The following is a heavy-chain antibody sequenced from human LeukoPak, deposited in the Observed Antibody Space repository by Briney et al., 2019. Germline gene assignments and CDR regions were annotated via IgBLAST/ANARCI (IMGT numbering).Heavy chain of an antibody. V-gene: IGHV3-53*01. CDR3: ARDSYGDRYFGDY. Sequence: GGSLRLSCAASGFTVSSNYMSWVRQAPGKGLEWVSVIYSGGSTYYADSVKGRFTISRDNSKNTLYLQMNSLRAEDTAVYYCARDSYGDRYFGDYWGQGTLVTVSS. CDR1: GFTVSSNY. CDR2: IYSGGST. J-gene: IGHJ4*02. D-gene: IGHD3-9*01.